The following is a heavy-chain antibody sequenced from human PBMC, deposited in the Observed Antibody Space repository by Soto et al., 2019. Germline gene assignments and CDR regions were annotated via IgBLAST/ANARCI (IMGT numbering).Heavy chain of an antibody. D-gene: IGHD3-10*01. CDR1: GFTFSDFA. CDR2: ILYDGSNK. J-gene: IGHJ4*02. Sequence: QVQLVESGGGVVQPGRSLRVSCAASGFTFSDFAMHWVRQAPGKGLEWVAVILYDGSNKYYADSVKGRFAISRDNSKNTRYPQMNSRRPEDTAVYYCVRQNSPSFAHLHYGGQGTLVTVSS. V-gene: IGHV3-30*09. CDR3: VRQNSPSFAHLHY.